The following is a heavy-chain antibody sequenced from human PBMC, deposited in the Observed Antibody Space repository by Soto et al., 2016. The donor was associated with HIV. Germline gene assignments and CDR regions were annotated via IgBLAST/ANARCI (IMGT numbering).Heavy chain of an antibody. Sequence: QVQLQESGPGLVKPSETLSLTCAVSGYPISSGYYWVWIRQSPGKGLEWIGSIYHSGSTYYNPSLKSRVTISVDTSKNQFSLKLSSVTAADTAVYYCARGYGGDRDYWGQGTLVTVSS. CDR3: ARGYGGDRDY. V-gene: IGHV4-38-2*01. D-gene: IGHD4-17*01. CDR1: GYPISSGYY. J-gene: IGHJ4*02. CDR2: IYHSGST.